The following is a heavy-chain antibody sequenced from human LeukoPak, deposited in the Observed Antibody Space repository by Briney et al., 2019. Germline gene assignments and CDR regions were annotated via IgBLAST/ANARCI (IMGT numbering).Heavy chain of an antibody. CDR3: ARDRDLGVIDY. V-gene: IGHV4-59*01. D-gene: IGHD3-3*01. J-gene: IGHJ4*02. Sequence: PSETLSLTRTVSGGSISSYYWSWIRQPPGKGLEWIGYFYYSEITNYNPSLKSRVTISVDTSKNQFSLKLSSVTAADTAVYYCARDRDLGVIDYWGQGTLVTVSS. CDR1: GGSISSYY. CDR2: FYYSEIT.